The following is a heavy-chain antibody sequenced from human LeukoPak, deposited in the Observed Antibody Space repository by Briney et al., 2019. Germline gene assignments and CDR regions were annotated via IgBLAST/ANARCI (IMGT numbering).Heavy chain of an antibody. V-gene: IGHV4-4*07. J-gene: IGHJ4*02. CDR2: IYSSGST. D-gene: IGHD6-13*01. Sequence: KPSETLSLTCTVSGGSISSYYWTWIRQPAGKGLEWIGRIYSSGSTNYNPSLKSRVTISVDTSKNQFSLKLSSVTAADTAVYYCARLSSGSSSWYDIDYWGQGTLVTVSS. CDR3: ARLSSGSSSWYDIDY. CDR1: GGSISSYY.